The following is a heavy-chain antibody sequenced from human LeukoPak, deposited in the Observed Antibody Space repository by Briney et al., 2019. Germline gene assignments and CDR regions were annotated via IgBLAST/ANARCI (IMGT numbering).Heavy chain of an antibody. V-gene: IGHV3-30*18. CDR1: GFTFSSYG. D-gene: IGHD3-10*01. Sequence: GGSLRLSCAASGFTFSSYGMHWVRQAPGKGLEWVAVISYDGSNKYYADSVKGRFTISRDNSKNTLYLQMNSLRAEDTAVYYCAKDQYYYGSGSFDYWGQGTPVTVSS. CDR3: AKDQYYYGSGSFDY. CDR2: ISYDGSNK. J-gene: IGHJ4*02.